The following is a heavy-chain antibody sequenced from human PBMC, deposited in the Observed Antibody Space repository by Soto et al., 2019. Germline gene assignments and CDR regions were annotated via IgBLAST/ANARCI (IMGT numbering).Heavy chain of an antibody. Sequence: EVQLVESGGGLIQPGGSLRLACAASGFTVSSNYMSWVRQAPGKGLEWVAVIYSGGNTDYADSVKGRFSTSRDNSKNTVYLEMNRLRVEDTAVDYCAGVSRGVRQSYFDYRGQGPLVSACS. J-gene: IGHJ4*02. CDR1: GFTVSSNY. V-gene: IGHV3-53*01. CDR3: AGVSRGVRQSYFDY. D-gene: IGHD3-10*01. CDR2: IYSGGNT.